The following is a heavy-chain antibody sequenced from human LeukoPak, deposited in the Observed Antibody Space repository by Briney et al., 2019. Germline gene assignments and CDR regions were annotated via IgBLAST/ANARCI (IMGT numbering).Heavy chain of an antibody. CDR1: GGSISSYY. Sequence: SETLSLTCTVSGGSISSYYWSWIRQPPGKGLEWIGYIYYSGSTNYSPSLKSRVTISVDTSKNQFSLKLSSVTAADTAVYCCARVTSRPGAYGDHFDYWGQGTLVTVSS. V-gene: IGHV4-59*01. D-gene: IGHD4-17*01. CDR3: ARVTSRPGAYGDHFDY. J-gene: IGHJ4*02. CDR2: IYYSGST.